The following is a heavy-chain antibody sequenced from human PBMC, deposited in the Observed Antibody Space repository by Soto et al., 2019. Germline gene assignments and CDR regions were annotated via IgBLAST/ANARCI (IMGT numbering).Heavy chain of an antibody. CDR3: ARAGGLGAVAADY. V-gene: IGHV4-30-2*01. J-gene: IGHJ4*02. CDR2: IYHSGST. CDR1: GGSISSGGYS. Sequence: QLQLQESGSGLVKPSQTLSLTCAVSGGSISSGGYSWSWIRQPPGKGLEWIGYIYHSGSTYYNPSPKSRDTVSVDRSKNQFSRKLSSVTAADTAVYYCARAGGLGAVAADYWGQGTLVTVSS. D-gene: IGHD6-19*01.